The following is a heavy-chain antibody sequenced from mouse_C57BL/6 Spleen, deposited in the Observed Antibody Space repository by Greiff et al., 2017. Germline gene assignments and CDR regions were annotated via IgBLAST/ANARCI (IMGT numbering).Heavy chain of an antibody. J-gene: IGHJ4*01. CDR1: GYTFTDYE. V-gene: IGHV1-15*01. CDR2: IDPETGGT. Sequence: VQLQQSGAELVRPGASVTLSCKASGYTFTDYEMHWVKQTPVHGLEWIGAIDPETGGTAYTQKFKGKAILTADKSSSTAYMELRSLTSEDSAVYYCTRGEPGIYYAMDYWGQGTSVTVSS. CDR3: TRGEPGIYYAMDY.